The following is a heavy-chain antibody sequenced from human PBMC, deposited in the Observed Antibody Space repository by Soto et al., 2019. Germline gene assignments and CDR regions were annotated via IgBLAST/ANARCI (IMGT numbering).Heavy chain of an antibody. D-gene: IGHD3-22*01. CDR1: GFTFSSYA. Sequence: EVQLLESGGGLVQPGGSLRLSCAASGFTFSSYAMSWVRQAPGKGLEWVSAISGSGGSTYYADSVKGRFTISRDNSKNTLYLQMNSLRAEDTAVYYCARVTYDSSGYYCEIDYWGQGTLVTVSS. CDR3: ARVTYDSSGYYCEIDY. CDR2: ISGSGGST. V-gene: IGHV3-23*01. J-gene: IGHJ4*02.